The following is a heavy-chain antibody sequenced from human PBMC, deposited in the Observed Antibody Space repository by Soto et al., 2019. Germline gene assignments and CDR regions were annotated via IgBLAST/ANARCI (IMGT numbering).Heavy chain of an antibody. CDR1: GFTFSSYS. J-gene: IGHJ6*03. V-gene: IGHV3-48*01. Sequence: GGSLRLSCAASGFTFSSYSMNWVRQAPGKGLEWVSYISSSSSTIYYADSVKGRFTISRDNAKNSLYLQMNSLRAEDTAVYYCARSSMQHIVVVIAIDHYYYYMDVWGKGTTVTVSS. CDR3: ARSSMQHIVVVIAIDHYYYYMDV. D-gene: IGHD2-21*01. CDR2: ISSSSSTI.